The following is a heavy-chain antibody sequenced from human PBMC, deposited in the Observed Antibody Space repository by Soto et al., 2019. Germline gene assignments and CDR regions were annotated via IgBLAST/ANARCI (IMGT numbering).Heavy chain of an antibody. CDR2: ISYSADKT. CDR3: ARRAKTATTNLGAFDI. Sequence: EVQLLESGGGLVQPGGSLRLSCAASGFTFSSYVMNWVRQAPGKGLEWVSTISYSADKTFYADSVKGRFTISRDNSRDTLFLQMNSLRADDAAVYYCARRAKTATTNLGAFDIWGQGTMVTVSS. D-gene: IGHD1-7*01. CDR1: GFTFSSYV. J-gene: IGHJ3*02. V-gene: IGHV3-23*01.